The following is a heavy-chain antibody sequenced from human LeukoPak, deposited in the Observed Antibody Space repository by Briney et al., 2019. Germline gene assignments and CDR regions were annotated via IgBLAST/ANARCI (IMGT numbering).Heavy chain of an antibody. J-gene: IGHJ4*02. D-gene: IGHD2-15*01. CDR2: IYSGGST. Sequence: GGSLRLSCAASGFTVSSNYMSWVRQAPGKGLEWVSVIYSGGSTYCADSVKGRFTISRDNSKNTLYLQMNSLRAEDTAVYYCAREGIGSYYFDYWGQGTLVTVSS. CDR1: GFTVSSNY. V-gene: IGHV3-66*01. CDR3: AREGIGSYYFDY.